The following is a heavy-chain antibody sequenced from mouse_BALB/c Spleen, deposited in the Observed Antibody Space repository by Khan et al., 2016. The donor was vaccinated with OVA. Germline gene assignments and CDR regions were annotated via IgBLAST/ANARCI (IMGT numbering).Heavy chain of an antibody. CDR1: GFSLTNYG. J-gene: IGHJ3*01. Sequence: QVQLQQSGPGLVQPSQSLSITCTVSGFSLTNYGVHWVRQSPGKGLEWLGLIRSGGSTDYNAAFISRPSISKDNSKSQVFFKMKSLQANATAIYYCARNYDYDDGLAYWGQGTLVTVSA. D-gene: IGHD2-4*01. CDR3: ARNYDYDDGLAY. CDR2: IRSGGST. V-gene: IGHV2-2*02.